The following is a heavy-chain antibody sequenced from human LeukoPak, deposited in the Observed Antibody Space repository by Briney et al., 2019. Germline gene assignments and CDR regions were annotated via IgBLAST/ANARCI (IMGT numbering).Heavy chain of an antibody. V-gene: IGHV3-15*01. Sequence: ETLSLTCAVYGGSFSGYYWSWVRQAPGKGLEWVGRIKSKTDGGTTDYAAPVKGRFTISRDDSKNTLYLQMNSLKTEDTAVYYCSALAGYGMDVWGQGTTVTVSS. J-gene: IGHJ6*02. CDR3: SALAGYGMDV. CDR2: IKSKTDGGTT. D-gene: IGHD6-13*01. CDR1: GGSFSGYY.